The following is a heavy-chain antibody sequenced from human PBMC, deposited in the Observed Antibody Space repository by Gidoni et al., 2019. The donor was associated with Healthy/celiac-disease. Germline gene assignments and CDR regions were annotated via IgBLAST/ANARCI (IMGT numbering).Heavy chain of an antibody. J-gene: IGHJ6*02. CDR3: ARHAVVVVADYTYYYYGMDV. V-gene: IGHV4-39*01. Sequence: QLQLQESGPGLVKPSETLSLTCTVSGGSLSSSSYYWGWIRQPPGKGLEWIGSIYYSGSTYYNPSLKSRVTISVDTSKNQFSLKLSSVTAADTAVYYCARHAVVVVADYTYYYYGMDVWGQGTTVTVSS. CDR1: GGSLSSSSYY. CDR2: IYYSGST. D-gene: IGHD2-15*01.